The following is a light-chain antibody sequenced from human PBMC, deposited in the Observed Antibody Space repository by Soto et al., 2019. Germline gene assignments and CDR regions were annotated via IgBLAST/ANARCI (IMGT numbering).Light chain of an antibody. V-gene: IGKV3-20*01. Sequence: EVVLTQSPVTLSLSPGERATLSCRASQTVSNNYLAWYQQKPGQAPRLLIFGSSDRATGIPDRFSGSGSGTDSTLTISRLEPEDFAVYYCQQYGSSPPYTFGQGTKLEIK. J-gene: IGKJ2*01. CDR1: QTVSNNY. CDR2: GSS. CDR3: QQYGSSPPYT.